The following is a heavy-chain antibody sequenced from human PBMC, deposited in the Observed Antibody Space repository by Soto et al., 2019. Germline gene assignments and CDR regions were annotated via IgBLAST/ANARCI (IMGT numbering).Heavy chain of an antibody. CDR3: GGQLRDLALGMDV. CDR2: VYSTGSP. D-gene: IGHD5-12*01. CDR1: GGSISSYY. J-gene: IGHJ6*02. V-gene: IGHV4-59*01. Sequence: QVQLQESGPGLVKPSETLSLTCTVSGGSISSYYWSWIRQPPGKGLEWLGYVYSTGSPDYNPSLKSRFTISVDTSKNQFSLKVSSVTAADTAVYYCGGQLRDLALGMDVWGQGTTVTVSS.